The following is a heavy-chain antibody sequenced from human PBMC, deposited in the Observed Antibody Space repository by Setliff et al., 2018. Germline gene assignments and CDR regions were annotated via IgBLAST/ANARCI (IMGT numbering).Heavy chain of an antibody. D-gene: IGHD2-2*01. Sequence: SETLSLTCAVYGGSFSGYYWSWIRQPPGKGLEWIGEIHHSGSTNYNPSLKSRVTISVDPSKNQFSLKLSSVTAADTAVYYCARKSRNIVVVPAAVIYYYYYYMDVWGKGTTVTVSS. J-gene: IGHJ6*03. CDR3: ARKSRNIVVVPAAVIYYYYYYMDV. V-gene: IGHV4-34*01. CDR2: IHHSGST. CDR1: GGSFSGYY.